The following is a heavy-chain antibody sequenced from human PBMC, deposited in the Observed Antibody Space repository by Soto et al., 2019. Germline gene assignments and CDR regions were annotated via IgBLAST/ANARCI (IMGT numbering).Heavy chain of an antibody. V-gene: IGHV5-10-1*01. CDR3: ARHGPLGVRWFDP. CDR1: GYSFTSYW. CDR2: IDPSDSYT. J-gene: IGHJ5*02. Sequence: RGESLKISCKGSGYSFTSYWISWVRQMPGKGLEWMGRIDPSDSYTNYSPSFQGHVTISADKSISTAYLQWSSLKASDTAMYYCARHGPLGVRWFDPWGQGTLVTVSS. D-gene: IGHD3-10*01.